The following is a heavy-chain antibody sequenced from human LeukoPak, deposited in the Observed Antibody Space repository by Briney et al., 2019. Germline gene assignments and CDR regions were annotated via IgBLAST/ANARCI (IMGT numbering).Heavy chain of an antibody. CDR2: ISGSGSGT. Sequence: GGSLRLSCAASGFTFSSYAMTWVRQAPGKGLEWVSVISGSGSGTYYADSVKGRFTISRDNFKNTVYLQMNSLRVDDTAIYYCAKDVGLAGIVWGQGTLVTVSS. CDR3: AKDVGLAGIV. V-gene: IGHV3-23*01. D-gene: IGHD6-19*01. J-gene: IGHJ4*02. CDR1: GFTFSSYA.